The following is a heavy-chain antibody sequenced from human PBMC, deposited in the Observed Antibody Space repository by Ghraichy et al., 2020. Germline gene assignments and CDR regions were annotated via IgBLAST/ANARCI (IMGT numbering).Heavy chain of an antibody. CDR2: ISGSGGST. J-gene: IGHJ4*02. CDR3: AKSPQSYYDFWSGQMGYFDY. Sequence: LSLTCAASGFTFSSYAMSWVRQAPGKGLEWVSAISGSGGSTYYADSVKGRFTISRDNSKNTLYLQMNSLRAEDTAVYYCAKSPQSYYDFWSGQMGYFDYWGQGTLVTVSS. D-gene: IGHD3-3*01. CDR1: GFTFSSYA. V-gene: IGHV3-23*01.